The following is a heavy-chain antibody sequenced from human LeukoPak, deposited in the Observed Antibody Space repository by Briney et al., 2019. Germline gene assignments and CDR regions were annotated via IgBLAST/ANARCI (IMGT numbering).Heavy chain of an antibody. V-gene: IGHV4-39*01. D-gene: IGHD4-17*01. CDR2: IFYTGST. Sequence: SETLSLTCTVSGGSISSSSYYWGWIRQPPGKGLEWIGTIFYTGSTYYNPSLKSRVTISVDTSKNQFSLRLTSVTAAGTAVYYCARHPWYGDYENAFEIWGQGTMVTVST. CDR3: ARHPWYGDYENAFEI. J-gene: IGHJ3*02. CDR1: GGSISSSSYY.